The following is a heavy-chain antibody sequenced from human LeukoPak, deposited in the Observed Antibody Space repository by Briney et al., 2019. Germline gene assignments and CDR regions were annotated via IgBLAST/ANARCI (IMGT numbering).Heavy chain of an antibody. V-gene: IGHV3-30*14. Sequence: PGGSLRLSCAASGFTFSSYAMHWVRQAPGKGLEWVAVISYDGSNKYYADSVKGRFTISRENAKNSLYLQMNSLRAEDTAVYYCVREIRENAVGLPATRNYYYGLDVWGLGTTVTVS. CDR2: ISYDGSNK. CDR3: VREIRENAVGLPATRNYYYGLDV. D-gene: IGHD1-26*01. J-gene: IGHJ6*02. CDR1: GFTFSSYA.